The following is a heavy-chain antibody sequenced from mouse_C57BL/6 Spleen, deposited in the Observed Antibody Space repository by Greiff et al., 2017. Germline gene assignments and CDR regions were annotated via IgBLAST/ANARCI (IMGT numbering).Heavy chain of an antibody. Sequence: VQLQQPGAELVKPGASVKLSCKASGYTFTSYWMHWVKQRPGQGLEWIGMIHPNSGSTNYNEKFKSKATLTVDKSSSTAYLQLSSLTSEDAAVYCCARGNYLGFDYWGQGTTLTVSS. CDR1: GYTFTSYW. J-gene: IGHJ2*01. D-gene: IGHD2-1*01. V-gene: IGHV1-64*01. CDR2: IHPNSGST. CDR3: ARGNYLGFDY.